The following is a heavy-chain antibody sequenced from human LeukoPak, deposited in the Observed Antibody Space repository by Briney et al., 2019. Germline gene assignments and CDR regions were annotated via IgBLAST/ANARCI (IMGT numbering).Heavy chain of an antibody. CDR1: GYTFTSYH. CDR3: ARAPAAQNWFDP. V-gene: IGHV1-46*01. Sequence: GASVKVSCKASGYTFTSYHMHWVRQAPGQGLEWMGIINPSGGSTSYAQKFQGRVTMTRDTSTSTVYMELSSLRSEDTAVYYCARAPAAQNWFDPWGQGTLVTVSS. D-gene: IGHD2-2*01. J-gene: IGHJ5*02. CDR2: INPSGGST.